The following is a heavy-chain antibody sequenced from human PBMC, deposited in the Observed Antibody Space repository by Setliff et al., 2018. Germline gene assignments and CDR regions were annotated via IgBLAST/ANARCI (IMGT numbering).Heavy chain of an antibody. CDR2: IFNNVET. CDR1: GGSISGYY. V-gene: IGHV4-59*01. CDR3: AKDRESCSGTSCFYYFMDV. D-gene: IGHD2-2*01. J-gene: IGHJ6*03. Sequence: PSETLSLTCTVSGGSISGYYWSWIRQPPGKGLEWIAYIFNNVETNYNPSLKSRFTISRDNSKNTLYLQMNSLRVEDTAVYYCAKDRESCSGTSCFYYFMDVWGKGTTVTVSS.